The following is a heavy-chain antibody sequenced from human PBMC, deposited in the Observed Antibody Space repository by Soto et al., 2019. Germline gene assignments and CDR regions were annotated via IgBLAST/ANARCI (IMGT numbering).Heavy chain of an antibody. Sequence: EVQLVESGGGLVQPGGSLRLSCAASGFTFSDHYMDWVRQAPGKGLEWVGRIRNKANSYSTQYAASVKGRFTISRDDSKPSLSLQLNSLTTEDTAVYYCTRVRVYADESGRHFDIWGQGTVFTVSS. CDR3: TRVRVYADESGRHFDI. J-gene: IGHJ3*02. D-gene: IGHD6-6*01. CDR2: IRNKANSYST. CDR1: GFTFSDHY. V-gene: IGHV3-72*01.